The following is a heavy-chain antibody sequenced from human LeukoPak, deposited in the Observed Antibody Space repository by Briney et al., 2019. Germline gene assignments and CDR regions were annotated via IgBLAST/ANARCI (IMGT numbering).Heavy chain of an antibody. Sequence: GGSLRLSCAASGFSFSRYWMHWVRQVPGKGLVWVSRINGDGSTTNYADSVKGRFTISRDNAKNTLYLQMNSLRAEDTAVYYCARDRGYSLDCWGQGTLVTVSS. CDR2: INGDGSTT. J-gene: IGHJ4*02. D-gene: IGHD5-18*01. CDR3: ARDRGYSLDC. V-gene: IGHV3-74*01. CDR1: GFSFSRYW.